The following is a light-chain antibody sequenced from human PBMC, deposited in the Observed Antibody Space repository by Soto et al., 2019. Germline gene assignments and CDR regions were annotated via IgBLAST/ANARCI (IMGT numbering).Light chain of an antibody. CDR2: EGI. J-gene: IGLJ3*02. CDR3: CSYAGDSAWG. Sequence: QSALTQPASVSGSPGQSITISCTGTSRDVGSYKFVSWYQQHPGKAPKLMLYEGIKRPSGVSNRFSCSKSGNTASMTISGLKAEEASDYYSCSYAGDSAWGFGGATKLT. V-gene: IGLV2-23*01. CDR1: SRDVGSYKF.